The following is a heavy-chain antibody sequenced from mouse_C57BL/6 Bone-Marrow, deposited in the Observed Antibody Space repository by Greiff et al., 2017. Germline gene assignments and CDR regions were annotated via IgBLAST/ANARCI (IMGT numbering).Heavy chain of an antibody. CDR1: GFTFSDAW. D-gene: IGHD1-1*02. J-gene: IGHJ3*01. V-gene: IGHV6-6*01. CDR3: TSGSWFAY. CDR2: IRNKDNNHAT. Sequence: DVQLQESGGGLVQPGGSMKLSCAASGFTFSDAWMDWVRQSPEQGLEWVAEIRNKDNNHATYYAESVKGRFTISRDDSKSSVYLQMDSVRAEDTGIYYCTSGSWFAYWGQGTLVTVSA.